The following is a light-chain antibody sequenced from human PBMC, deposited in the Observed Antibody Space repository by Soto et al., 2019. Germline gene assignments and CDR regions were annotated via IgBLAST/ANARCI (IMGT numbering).Light chain of an antibody. CDR3: QVWDSSSDHVL. CDR1: NIGSKS. CDR2: YDS. J-gene: IGLJ2*01. V-gene: IGLV3-21*04. Sequence: SYELTQPPSVSVAPGKTARITCGGNNIGSKSVHWYQQKSGQAPVLVIYYDSDRPSGIPERVSGSNSGNTATLTISRVEAGDEADYYCQVWDSSSDHVLFGGGTKLTVL.